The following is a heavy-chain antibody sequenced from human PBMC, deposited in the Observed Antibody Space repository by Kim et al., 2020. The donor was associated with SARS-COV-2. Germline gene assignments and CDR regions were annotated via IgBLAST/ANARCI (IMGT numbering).Heavy chain of an antibody. CDR3: ANSSGWYYYFDY. J-gene: IGHJ4*02. CDR2: ISGSGGST. D-gene: IGHD6-19*01. V-gene: IGHV3-23*01. CDR1: GFTFSSYA. Sequence: GGSLRLSCAASGFTFSSYAMSWVRQAPGKGLEWVSAISGSGGSTYYADSVKGRFTISRDNSKNTLYLQMNSLRAEDTAVYYCANSSGWYYYFDYWGQGTLVTVSS.